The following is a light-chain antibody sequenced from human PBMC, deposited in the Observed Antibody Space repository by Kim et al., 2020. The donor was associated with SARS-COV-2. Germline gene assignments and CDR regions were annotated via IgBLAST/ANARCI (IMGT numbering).Light chain of an antibody. V-gene: IGKV1-17*01. J-gene: IGKJ5*01. CDR3: LQHNTYPTT. Sequence: ASVGDRVNITCRASQDIRNDLGWYQQNPGRAPKRLIYGASSLQSGVPSRFSGSGSGTEFTLTISSLQPEDFATYFGLQHNTYPTTFGQGTRLEIK. CDR1: QDIRND. CDR2: GAS.